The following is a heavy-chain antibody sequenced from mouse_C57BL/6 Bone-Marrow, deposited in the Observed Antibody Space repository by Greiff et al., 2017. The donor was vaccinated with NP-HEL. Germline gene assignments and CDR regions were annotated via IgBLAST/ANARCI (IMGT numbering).Heavy chain of an antibody. V-gene: IGHV2-9-1*01. CDR3: ARTPPFITTVVREYFDV. CDR2: IWTGGGT. D-gene: IGHD1-1*01. J-gene: IGHJ1*03. CDR1: GFSLTSYA. Sequence: QVQLKESGPGLVAPSQSLSITCTVSGFSLTSYAISWVRQPPGKGLEWLGVIWTGGGTNYNSALKSRLSISKDNSKSQVFLKMNSLQTDDTARYYCARTPPFITTVVREYFDVWGTGTTVTVSS.